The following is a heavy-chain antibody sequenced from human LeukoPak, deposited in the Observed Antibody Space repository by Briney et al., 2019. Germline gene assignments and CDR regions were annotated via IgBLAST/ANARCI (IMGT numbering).Heavy chain of an antibody. CDR3: ARVKYNDFWSGYSPPDY. J-gene: IGHJ4*02. V-gene: IGHV3-64*02. D-gene: IGHD3-3*01. CDR1: GFTFSTNA. CDR2: ISGNGGST. Sequence: SGGSLTLSCEASGFTFSTNAIHWARQAPGQGLQYVSAISGNGGSTYYADSVKGRFTTSRDNSKNTVYLQMGSLRAEDMAVYYCARVKYNDFWSGYSPPDYWGQGTLVTVSS.